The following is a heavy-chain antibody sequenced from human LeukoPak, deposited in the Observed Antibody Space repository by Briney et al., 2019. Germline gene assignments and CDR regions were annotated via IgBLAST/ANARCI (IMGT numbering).Heavy chain of an antibody. V-gene: IGHV3-7*01. CDR1: GFTFSSYW. J-gene: IGHJ4*02. D-gene: IGHD5-12*01. CDR2: IKQDGSEK. CDR3: ARVRGYDTRDLDY. Sequence: GGSLRLSCAASGFTFSSYWMNWVRQAPGKGLEWVANIKQDGSEKYYVDSVKGRFTISRDNAKNSVYLQMNSLRAEDTAVYYCARVRGYDTRDLDYWGQGTLVTVSS.